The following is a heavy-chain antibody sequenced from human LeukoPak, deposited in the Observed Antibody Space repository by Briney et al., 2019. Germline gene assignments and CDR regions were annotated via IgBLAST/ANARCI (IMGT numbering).Heavy chain of an antibody. J-gene: IGHJ4*02. V-gene: IGHV3-73*01. Sequence: GGSLRLSCAASGFTFSVSAIHWVRHIPGKGLEWVGRIRTRTNNYAKNYAASVKGRFTVSRDDSRNMAYLQMESLKTEDTAVYFCTRADYGLGYWGQGTLVTVSS. CDR3: TRADYGLGY. CDR2: IRTRTNNYAK. D-gene: IGHD4-17*01. CDR1: GFTFSVSA.